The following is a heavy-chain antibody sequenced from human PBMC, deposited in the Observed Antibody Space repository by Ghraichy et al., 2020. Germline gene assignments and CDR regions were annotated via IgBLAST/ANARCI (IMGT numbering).Heavy chain of an antibody. V-gene: IGHV1-2*02. J-gene: IGHJ5*02. CDR1: GYTFTVYY. D-gene: IGHD3-16*01. CDR2: INPNSGGT. Sequence: ASVKVSCKTSGYTFTVYYMHWVRQAPGQGLEWMGWINPNSGGTMYAQKFQGRVTMTTDTSISTAYMELSRLRSDDTAVYYCAKDPLGGEEPWFDPWGQGTLVTVSS. CDR3: AKDPLGGEEPWFDP.